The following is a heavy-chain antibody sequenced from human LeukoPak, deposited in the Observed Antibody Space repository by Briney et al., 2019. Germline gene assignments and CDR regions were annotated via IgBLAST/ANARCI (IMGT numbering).Heavy chain of an antibody. CDR1: GFSFSTST. CDR2: ISSDGANT. J-gene: IGHJ4*02. CDR3: ARDGYSDYLFDY. V-gene: IGHV3-64*01. D-gene: IGHD5-12*01. Sequence: GGSLRLSCAASGFSFSTSTMHWVRQAPGKGLEYVSAISSDGANTYYTNSVKGRFTISRDNSKNTLYLQMGGLTAEDMAVYYCARDGYSDYLFDYWGQGTLVTVSS.